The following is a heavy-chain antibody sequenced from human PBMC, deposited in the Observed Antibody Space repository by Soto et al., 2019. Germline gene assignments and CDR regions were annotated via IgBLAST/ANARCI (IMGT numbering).Heavy chain of an antibody. CDR3: TRDLIVSGKNWYFDL. V-gene: IGHV4-59*01. CDR1: GGSISSYY. CDR2: IYYSGST. J-gene: IGHJ2*01. Sequence: PSETPSLTCTVSGGSISSYYWSWIRQPPGKGLEWIGYIYYSGSTYYNPSLQSRVTISVDTSKNQISLKVSSVTSADTAVYYCTRDLIVSGKNWYFDLWGRGTLVTVSS. D-gene: IGHD3-16*02.